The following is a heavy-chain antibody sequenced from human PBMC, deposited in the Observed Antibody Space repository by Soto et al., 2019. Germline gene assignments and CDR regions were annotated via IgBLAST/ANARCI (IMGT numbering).Heavy chain of an antibody. D-gene: IGHD1-1*01. CDR3: ATRGTRWLQSPFDY. CDR1: GYTLTDLA. V-gene: IGHV1-24*01. Sequence: QVKVVQSGAEVKKPGASVKVSCKVSGYTLTDLAMHWVRQAPGKGLEWVGGFDPEDGETIYAQKFQGRVTMTEDTSTDAAYMELSRLRSEDTAVYYCATRGTRWLQSPFDYWGQGTLVTVSS. CDR2: FDPEDGET. J-gene: IGHJ4*02.